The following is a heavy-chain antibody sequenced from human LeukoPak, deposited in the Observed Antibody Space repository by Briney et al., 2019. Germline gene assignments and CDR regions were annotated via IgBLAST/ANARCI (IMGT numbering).Heavy chain of an antibody. CDR3: ARDYCSSTSCYYYFDY. J-gene: IGHJ4*02. CDR2: IIPIFGTA. CDR1: GGTFSSYA. D-gene: IGHD2-2*01. Sequence: SVKVSCKASGGTFSSYAISWVRQAPGQGLEWMGGIIPIFGTANYAQKFQGRVTITADESTCTAYMELSSLRSEDTAVYYCARDYCSSTSCYYYFDYWGQGTLVTVSS. V-gene: IGHV1-69*13.